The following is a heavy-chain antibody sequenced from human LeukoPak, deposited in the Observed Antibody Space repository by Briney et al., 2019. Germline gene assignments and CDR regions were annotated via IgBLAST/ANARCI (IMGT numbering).Heavy chain of an antibody. CDR3: ATTKVRGVNRNWFDP. D-gene: IGHD3-10*01. J-gene: IGHJ5*02. V-gene: IGHV3-21*01. CDR2: ISSGSSYI. Sequence: PRGSLRLSCAASGFTFNTYAMHWVRQAPGKGLEWVSSISSGSSYIYYADSVKGRFTISRDNAKNSLYLQMNSLRAEDTAVYYCATTKVRGVNRNWFDPWGQGTLVTVSS. CDR1: GFTFNTYA.